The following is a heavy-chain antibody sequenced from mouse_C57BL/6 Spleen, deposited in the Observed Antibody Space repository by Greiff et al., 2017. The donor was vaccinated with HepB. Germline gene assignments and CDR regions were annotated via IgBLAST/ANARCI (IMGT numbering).Heavy chain of an antibody. D-gene: IGHD2-4*01. J-gene: IGHJ3*01. CDR1: GFTFSDYG. Sequence: VQLKQSGGGLVKPGGSLKLSCAASGFTFSDYGMHWVRQAPEKGLEWVAYISSGSSTIYYADTVKGRFTISRDNAKNTLFLQMTSLRSEDTAMYYCARKIIYYDYDGGFAYWGQGTLVTVSA. CDR2: ISSGSSTI. V-gene: IGHV5-17*01. CDR3: ARKIIYYDYDGGFAY.